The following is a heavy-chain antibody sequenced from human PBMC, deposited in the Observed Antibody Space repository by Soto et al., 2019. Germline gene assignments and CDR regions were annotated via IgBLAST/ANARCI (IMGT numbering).Heavy chain of an antibody. CDR2: MSPESSNT. D-gene: IGHD7-27*01. CDR1: GYTFTSFD. CDR3: ARGPPDWGFDY. V-gene: IGHV1-8*01. J-gene: IGHJ4*02. Sequence: QVQLVQSGAEVKKPGASVKVSCKASGYTFTSFDINWVRQAPGQGLEWMGWMSPESSNTGYAQKFQARVTMTRTTSTSTAYMELSSLRSDDTAVYYCARGPPDWGFDYWGQGTLVTVSS.